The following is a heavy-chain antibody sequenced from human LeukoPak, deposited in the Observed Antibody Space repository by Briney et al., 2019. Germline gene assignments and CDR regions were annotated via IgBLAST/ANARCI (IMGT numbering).Heavy chain of an antibody. CDR1: GFTFSSYW. V-gene: IGHV3-7*01. J-gene: IGHJ4*02. CDR2: IKQDGSEK. CDR3: ARYDSWKYVGFDY. D-gene: IGHD1-1*01. Sequence: GGSLRLSCAASGFTFSSYWMSWVRQAPGKGLEWVANIKQDGSEKYYVDSVKGRFTISRDNAKNSLYLQMNSLRAEDTAVYYCARYDSWKYVGFDYWGQGTLVTVSS.